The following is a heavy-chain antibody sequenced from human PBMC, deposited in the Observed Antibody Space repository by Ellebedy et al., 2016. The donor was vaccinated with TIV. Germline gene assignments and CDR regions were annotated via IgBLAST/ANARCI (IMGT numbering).Heavy chain of an antibody. CDR3: ATDQAGGSGIDY. CDR2: GGRDY. V-gene: IGHV3-30-3*01. J-gene: IGHJ4*02. D-gene: IGHD3-10*01. Sequence: PGGSLRLSCVTSGFTFSDYSMHWVRQAPGKGLEWVAVGGRDYYYANSVKGRFPISRDNAKSTLYLQMNTLKAEDTAVYYFATDQAGGSGIDYWGQGTLVTVSS. CDR1: GFTFSDYS.